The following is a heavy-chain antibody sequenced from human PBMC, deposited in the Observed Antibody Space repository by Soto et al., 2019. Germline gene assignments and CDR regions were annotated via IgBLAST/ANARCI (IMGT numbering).Heavy chain of an antibody. CDR3: AKEPVGPDWYFDL. V-gene: IGHV3-23*01. J-gene: IGHJ2*01. Sequence: GGSLRLSCAASGFTFRSYAMSWVRQAPGKGLEWVSGISGSGISTHYADSVKGRFTVSRDNSKNTLYPQMNNLRAEDTAVYNCAKEPVGPDWYFDLWGRGTLVTVSS. CDR2: ISGSGIST. CDR1: GFTFRSYA.